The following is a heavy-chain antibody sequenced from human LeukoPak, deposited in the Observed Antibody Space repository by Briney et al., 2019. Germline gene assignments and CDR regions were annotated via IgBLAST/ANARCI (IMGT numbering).Heavy chain of an antibody. V-gene: IGHV1-24*01. CDR1: GYTLIELS. D-gene: IGHD2-21*01. J-gene: IGHJ6*03. Sequence: GASVKVSCKVSGYTLIELSMHWVRQAHGKGLEWMGGFDPEDGETIYAQKFQGRVTMTEDTSTDTAYMELSSLRSEDTAVYYCATGEPNCGTTYCRIRHYYYMDVWGKGTTVTVSS. CDR2: FDPEDGET. CDR3: ATGEPNCGTTYCRIRHYYYMDV.